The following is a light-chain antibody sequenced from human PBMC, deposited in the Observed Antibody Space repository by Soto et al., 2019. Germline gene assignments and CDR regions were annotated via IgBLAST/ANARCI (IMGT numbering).Light chain of an antibody. CDR1: QDISSW. V-gene: IGKV1D-16*01. J-gene: IGKJ1*01. CDR3: QHYKSYSRT. CDR2: AAS. Sequence: GDRLTITCRASQDISSWLAWYQQKPGRAPKLLIYAASSLQSGVPSRFSGRGSGTDFTLTISSLQPDDFATYYCQHYKSYSRTFGQGTKVEIK.